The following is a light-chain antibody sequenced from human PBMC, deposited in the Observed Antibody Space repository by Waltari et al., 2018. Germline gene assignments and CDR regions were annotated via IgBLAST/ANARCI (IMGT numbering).Light chain of an antibody. Sequence: EIVLTQSPGTLSLSPGERATLACRASQRVGRSLAWYQQKPGQAPRLLIYDASRRATGIPDRFSGSGSGTDFSLTISTLEPEDFAVYYCQHYVRLPATFGQGTKVEIK. CDR1: QRVGRS. CDR2: DAS. V-gene: IGKV3-20*01. CDR3: QHYVRLPAT. J-gene: IGKJ1*01.